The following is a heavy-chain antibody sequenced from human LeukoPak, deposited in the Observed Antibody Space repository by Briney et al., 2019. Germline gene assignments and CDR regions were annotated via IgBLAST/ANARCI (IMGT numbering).Heavy chain of an antibody. D-gene: IGHD5-24*01. CDR2: ISSSGSTI. J-gene: IGHJ4*02. CDR3: AKNPFGRDGYNGFDY. Sequence: GGSLRLSCAASGFTFSDYYMSWIRQAPGKGLEWVSYISSSGSTIYYADSVKGRFTISRDNAKNSLYLQMNSLRAEHPAAYYCAKNPFGRDGYNGFDYRGQGTLVTVSS. CDR1: GFTFSDYY. V-gene: IGHV3-11*01.